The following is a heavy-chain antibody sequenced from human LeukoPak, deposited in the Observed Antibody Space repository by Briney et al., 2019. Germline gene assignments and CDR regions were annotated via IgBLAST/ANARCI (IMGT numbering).Heavy chain of an antibody. Sequence: PGGSLRLSCAASGFTFSSYAMSWVRQAPGKGLEWVSAISGSGGSTYYADSVKGRFTISRDNSKNTLYLQMNSLRAEDTAVYYCAKRLGRRILLWFGETTLGPFDYWGQGTLVTVSS. V-gene: IGHV3-23*01. CDR2: ISGSGGST. CDR3: AKRLGRRILLWFGETTLGPFDY. CDR1: GFTFSSYA. D-gene: IGHD3-10*01. J-gene: IGHJ4*02.